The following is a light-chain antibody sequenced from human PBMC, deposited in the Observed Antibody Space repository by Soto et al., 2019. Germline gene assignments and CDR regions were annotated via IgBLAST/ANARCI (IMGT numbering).Light chain of an antibody. CDR2: GAS. Sequence: ETVMTQSPATLSVSPGERATLSCRTSQSVSSNLAWYQQKPGQAPRLLIYGASTRATGVPARFSGSGSGTDFSLTISSLEPEDFAIYYCQQRSIWPPWTFGQGTKVDIK. CDR3: QQRSIWPPWT. CDR1: QSVSSN. J-gene: IGKJ1*01. V-gene: IGKV3-15*01.